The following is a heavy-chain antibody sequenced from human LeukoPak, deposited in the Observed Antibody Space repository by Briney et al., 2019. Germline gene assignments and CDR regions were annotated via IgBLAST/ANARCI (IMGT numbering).Heavy chain of an antibody. V-gene: IGHV4-61*02. J-gene: IGHJ5*02. CDR1: GGSISSGLYS. CDR2: FYSSGST. CDR3: ARGWNSGGWTGFDT. D-gene: IGHD6-19*01. Sequence: PSETLSLTCTVSGGSISSGLYSWTWIRQPAGKGLEWIGRFYSSGSTNYNPSLKSRVTISVDTSTNQFSLNLSSVTAADTAVYYCARGWNSGGWTGFDTWGQGTLVMVSS.